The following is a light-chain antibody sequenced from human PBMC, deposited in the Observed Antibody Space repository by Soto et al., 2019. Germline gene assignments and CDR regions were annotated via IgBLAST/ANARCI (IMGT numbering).Light chain of an antibody. CDR3: AAWDDTLDAQV. CDR2: SSD. CDR1: SSNIGSNT. V-gene: IGLV1-44*01. Sequence: QSVLTQPPSMSGTPGQRVTISCSGSSSNIGSNTVNWYQQLPGTAPKLLIYSSDQRPSGVPDRFSGSKSGTSVSLAISGLRSDDEATYYCAAWDDTLDAQVFGGGTQLTVL. J-gene: IGLJ3*02.